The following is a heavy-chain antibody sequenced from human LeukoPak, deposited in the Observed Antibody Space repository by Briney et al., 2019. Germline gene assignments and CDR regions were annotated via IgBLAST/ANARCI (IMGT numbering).Heavy chain of an antibody. D-gene: IGHD6-19*01. V-gene: IGHV3-21*04. CDR2: ISSSSSYI. CDR1: GFTFSSYS. CDR3: AKVPYSSGWYGGYYFDY. J-gene: IGHJ4*02. Sequence: GGSLRLSCAASGFTFSSYSMNWVRQAPGKGLEWVSSISSSSSYIYYADSVKGRFTISRDNAKNSLYLQMNSLRAEDTAVYYCAKVPYSSGWYGGYYFDYWGQGTLVAVSS.